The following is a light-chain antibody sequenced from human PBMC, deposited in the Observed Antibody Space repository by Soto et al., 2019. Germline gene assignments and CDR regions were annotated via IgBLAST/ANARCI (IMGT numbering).Light chain of an antibody. V-gene: IGKV3-15*01. CDR2: GAS. CDR3: QQYSNWPPLT. CDR1: QSVRSN. J-gene: IGKJ4*01. Sequence: EIVMTQSPATLSVSPGERATLSCRASQSVRSNLAWYQQKPGQAPRLLISGASTRATGVPVRFSGSGSGTEFTLPISSLQSEDFSVYYCQQYSNWPPLTFGGGTKVELK.